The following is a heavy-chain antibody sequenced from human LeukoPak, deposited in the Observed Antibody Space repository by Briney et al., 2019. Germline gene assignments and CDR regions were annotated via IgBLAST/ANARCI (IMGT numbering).Heavy chain of an antibody. CDR1: GGSISSYY. CDR2: IYYSGST. D-gene: IGHD2-21*01. CDR3: ARGFDSDWFDP. Sequence: SETLSLTCTVSGGSISSYYWSWIRQPPGKGLEWIGYIYYSGSTSYNPSLKSRVTISVDTSKNQFSLKLSSVTAADTAVYYCARGFDSDWFDPWGQGTLVTVSS. V-gene: IGHV4-59*01. J-gene: IGHJ5*02.